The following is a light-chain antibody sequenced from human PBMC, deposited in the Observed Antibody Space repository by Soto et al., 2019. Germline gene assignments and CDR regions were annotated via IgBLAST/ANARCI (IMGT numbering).Light chain of an antibody. CDR2: DVS. CDR3: STYTTSSTLFV. CDR1: SSDIGGYKY. V-gene: IGLV2-14*03. J-gene: IGLJ1*01. Sequence: QSALTQPDSVSGSPGQSITIYCTGSSSDIGGYKYVSWYQQHPGKAPKLMISDVSSRLSWVSDRFSGSKSGITASLTISGLQAGDEAIYYCSTYTTSSTLFVFGTGTKVTVL.